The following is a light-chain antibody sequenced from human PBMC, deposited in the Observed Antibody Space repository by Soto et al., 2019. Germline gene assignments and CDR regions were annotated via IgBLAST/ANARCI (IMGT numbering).Light chain of an antibody. CDR1: QSLVHSDGIAY. Sequence: DVVMTQSPLSLPVTLGQPASISCRSNQSLVHSDGIAYFSWFQQRPGRSPRRLIYKVSNRDSGVAARFSGRGSGTDFVLNISRVEAEDVGVYYCMPGTHWPITFGQGTRLEIK. J-gene: IGKJ5*01. V-gene: IGKV2-30*02. CDR2: KVS. CDR3: MPGTHWPIT.